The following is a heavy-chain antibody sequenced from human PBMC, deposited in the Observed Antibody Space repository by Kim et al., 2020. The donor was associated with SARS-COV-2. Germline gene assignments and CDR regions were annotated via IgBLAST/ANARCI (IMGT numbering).Heavy chain of an antibody. V-gene: IGHV3-13*01. CDR1: GFTFSTYD. CDR3: VRQGSSWHRDSQGSAFDI. CDR2: IGTLFDT. Sequence: GGSLRLSCAASGFTFSTYDMHWVRQPTGKGLEWVSAIGTLFDTFYAASVRGRFTISRDNAENSLYLQMNSLRAGDTAVYYCVRQGSSWHRDSQGSAFDIGGQGKTVTV. J-gene: IGHJ3*02. D-gene: IGHD6-13*01.